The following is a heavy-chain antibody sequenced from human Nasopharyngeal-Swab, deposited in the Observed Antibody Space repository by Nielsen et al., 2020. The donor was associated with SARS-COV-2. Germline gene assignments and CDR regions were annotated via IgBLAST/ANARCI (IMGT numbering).Heavy chain of an antibody. Sequence: SETLSLTCAVSGGSISSSNWWSWVRQPPGKGLEWSGEIYHSGSTNYNPSLKSRVTISVDESKNQFSLKLSSVTVADTAVYFCARDVVGATTTDAFDIWGQGTMVTVSS. CDR3: ARDVVGATTTDAFDI. CDR2: IYHSGST. D-gene: IGHD1-26*01. CDR1: GGSISSSNW. V-gene: IGHV4-4*02. J-gene: IGHJ3*02.